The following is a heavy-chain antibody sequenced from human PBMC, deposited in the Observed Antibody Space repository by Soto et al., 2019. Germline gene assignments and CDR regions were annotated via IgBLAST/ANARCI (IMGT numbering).Heavy chain of an antibody. CDR3: AREPRIEGEAY. Sequence: PSETLSLTCTVSGGSISSYYWSWIRQPPGKGLEWIGYIYYSGSTNYNPSLKSRVTISVDTSKNQFSLKLSSVTAADTAVYYCAREPRIEGEAYWGQGTLVTVSS. D-gene: IGHD1-26*01. CDR2: IYYSGST. CDR1: GGSISSYY. J-gene: IGHJ4*02. V-gene: IGHV4-59*01.